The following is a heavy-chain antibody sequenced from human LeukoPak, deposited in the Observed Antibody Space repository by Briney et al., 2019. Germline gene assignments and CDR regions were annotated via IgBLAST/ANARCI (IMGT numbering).Heavy chain of an antibody. D-gene: IGHD3-3*01. V-gene: IGHV1-69*05. J-gene: IGHJ4*02. CDR1: GGTFSSYA. Sequence: SVRVSCKASGGTFSSYAISWVRQAPGQGLEWMGGIIPIFGTANYAQKFQGRVTITTDESTSTAYMELSSLRSEDTAVYYCASPPPYYDFWSGYYGYFDYWGQGTLVTVSS. CDR3: ASPPPYYDFWSGYYGYFDY. CDR2: IIPIFGTA.